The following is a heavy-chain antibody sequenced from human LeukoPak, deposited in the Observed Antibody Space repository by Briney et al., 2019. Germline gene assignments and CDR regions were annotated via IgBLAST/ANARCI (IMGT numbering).Heavy chain of an antibody. D-gene: IGHD1-20*01. Sequence: PGGSLRLSCAASGFTFSSYAMSWVRQAPGRGLEWVSGISGSGDSTNYADSVKGRFTSSRDNSKNTLYLQMNSLRAEDTAVYYCARDLPISITGTHDAFDIWGQGTMVTVSS. CDR3: ARDLPISITGTHDAFDI. CDR2: ISGSGDST. V-gene: IGHV3-23*01. J-gene: IGHJ3*02. CDR1: GFTFSSYA.